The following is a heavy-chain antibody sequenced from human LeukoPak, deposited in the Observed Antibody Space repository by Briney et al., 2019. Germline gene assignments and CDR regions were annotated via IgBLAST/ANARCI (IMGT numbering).Heavy chain of an antibody. Sequence: PSETLSLTCTVSGGSISSYYWSWIRQPPGKGLEWIGYIYYSGSTNYNPSLKSRVTISVDTSKNQFSLKLSSVTAADTAAYYCARGGAFRDHIVVVPAAIGYWGQGTLVTVSS. CDR1: GGSISSYY. CDR3: ARGGAFRDHIVVVPAAIGY. D-gene: IGHD2-2*01. CDR2: IYYSGST. V-gene: IGHV4-59*01. J-gene: IGHJ4*02.